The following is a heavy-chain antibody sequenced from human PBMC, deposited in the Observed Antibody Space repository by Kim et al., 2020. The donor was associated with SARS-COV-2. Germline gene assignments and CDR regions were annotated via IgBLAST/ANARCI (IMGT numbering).Heavy chain of an antibody. CDR2: ISSSGSTI. CDR1: GFTFSSYE. Sequence: GGSLRLSCAASGFTFSSYEMNWVRQAPGKGLEWVSYISSSGSTIYYADSVKGRFTISRDNAKNSLYLQMNSLRAEDTAVYYCARLGSYGGNPEDYYYYGMDVWGQGTTVTVSS. J-gene: IGHJ6*02. V-gene: IGHV3-48*03. CDR3: ARLGSYGGNPEDYYYYGMDV. D-gene: IGHD4-17*01.